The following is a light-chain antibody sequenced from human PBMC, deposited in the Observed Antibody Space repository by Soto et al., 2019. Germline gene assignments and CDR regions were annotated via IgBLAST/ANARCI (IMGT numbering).Light chain of an antibody. CDR3: QQYNDWPPYT. CDR1: QSVSPN. J-gene: IGKJ2*01. Sequence: EIVMTQSPVTLSVSPGERAALSCRASQSVSPNLAWYQHRPGQAPRLLIYGASTRATGIPARFSGSGSGTEFTLTISSLQSEDFAVYYCQQYNDWPPYTFGQGTKVDIK. V-gene: IGKV3-15*01. CDR2: GAS.